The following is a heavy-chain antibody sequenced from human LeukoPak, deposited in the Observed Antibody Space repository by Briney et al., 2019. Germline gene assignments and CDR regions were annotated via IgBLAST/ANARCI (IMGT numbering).Heavy chain of an antibody. CDR3: ARDNDFWSGLWSGPPLDL. Sequence: PSETLSLTCTVSGGSISSYYWSWIRQPPGKGLEWIGYIYYSGSTNYNPSLKSRVTISVDKSKNQFSLKLSSVTAADTAVYYCARDNDFWSGLWSGPPLDLWGRGTLVTVSS. J-gene: IGHJ2*01. CDR1: GGSISSYY. V-gene: IGHV4-59*12. D-gene: IGHD3-3*01. CDR2: IYYSGST.